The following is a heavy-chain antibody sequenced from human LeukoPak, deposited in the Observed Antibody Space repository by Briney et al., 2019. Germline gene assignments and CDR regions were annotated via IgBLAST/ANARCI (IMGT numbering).Heavy chain of an antibody. CDR3: TRVSAMVRGVPENFDY. D-gene: IGHD3-10*01. CDR1: GFNFGDYA. Sequence: GGSLRLSCTTSGFNFGDYAMTWVRQAPGKGLEWVGFIRSKAYGGTTEYAASVKGRFTISRNDSKSIAYLQMNSLKTEDTAVYYCTRVSAMVRGVPENFDYWGQGTLVTVSS. J-gene: IGHJ4*02. V-gene: IGHV3-49*04. CDR2: IRSKAYGGTT.